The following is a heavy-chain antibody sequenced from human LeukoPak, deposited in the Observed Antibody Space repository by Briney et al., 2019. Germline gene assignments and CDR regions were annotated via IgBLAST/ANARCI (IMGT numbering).Heavy chain of an antibody. CDR3: ARVGQQLADY. CDR1: GLTFSSYS. V-gene: IGHV3-21*01. Sequence: PGGSLRLSCAVSGLTFSSYSMNWVRQAPGKGLEWVSSISSSGSPRHYADSVKGRFTISRDNAKNSLYLQMNSLRAEDTAVYYCARVGQQLADYWGQGTLVTVSS. J-gene: IGHJ4*02. D-gene: IGHD6-13*01. CDR2: ISSSGSPR.